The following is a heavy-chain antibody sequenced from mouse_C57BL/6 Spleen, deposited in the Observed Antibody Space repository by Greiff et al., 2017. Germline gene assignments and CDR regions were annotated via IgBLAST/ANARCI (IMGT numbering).Heavy chain of an antibody. V-gene: IGHV5-2*01. CDR1: EYEFPSHD. D-gene: IGHD2-3*01. Sequence: EVHLVESGGGLVQPGESLKLSCESNEYEFPSHDMSWVRKTPEKRLELVAAINSDGGSTYYPDTMERRFIISGDNTKKTLYLQMSSLRSEDTALYYCARHGVYDGYYVAFAYWGQGTLVTVSA. CDR3: ARHGVYDGYYVAFAY. J-gene: IGHJ3*01. CDR2: INSDGGST.